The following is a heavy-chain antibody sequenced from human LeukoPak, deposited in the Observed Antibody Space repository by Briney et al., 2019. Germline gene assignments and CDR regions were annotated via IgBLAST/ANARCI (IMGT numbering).Heavy chain of an antibody. CDR1: GFTFSSDW. V-gene: IGHV3-7*01. CDR2: ISPDGSVE. D-gene: IGHD2-21*02. Sequence: PGGSLRLSCAGSGFTFSSDWMSWVRQAPGKGLEWVANISPDGSVEYYVDSVKGRFTISRDNAKSSLYLQMNSPRAEDTAVYYCARGHSGDWALGGQGTLVTVSS. CDR3: ARGHSGDWAL. J-gene: IGHJ4*02.